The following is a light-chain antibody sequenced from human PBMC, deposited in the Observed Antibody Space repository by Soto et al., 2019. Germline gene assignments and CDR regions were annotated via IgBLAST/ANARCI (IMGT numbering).Light chain of an antibody. CDR3: HHYGSSPYT. J-gene: IGKJ2*01. Sequence: EIVLTQSPGTLSLSPGERATLSCRASQSVSSSYLAWYQQKPGQAPRLLIYGASSRATGIPDRFSGSGSGTDFTLTISRLEPEDFAVYYCHHYGSSPYTFGQGTNLGIK. CDR2: GAS. V-gene: IGKV3-20*01. CDR1: QSVSSSY.